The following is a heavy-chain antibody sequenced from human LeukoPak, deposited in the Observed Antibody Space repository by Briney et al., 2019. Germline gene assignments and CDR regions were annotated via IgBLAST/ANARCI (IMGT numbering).Heavy chain of an antibody. Sequence: PGGSLRLSCAASGFTVSSNYMSWVRQAPGKGLEWVSVIYSGGSTYYADSVKGRFTISRDNSKNTLYLQMNSLRAEDTGVYYCARVKLAYYDSSGYQDYWGQGTLVTVSS. D-gene: IGHD3-22*01. CDR3: ARVKLAYYDSSGYQDY. CDR2: IYSGGST. CDR1: GFTVSSNY. J-gene: IGHJ4*02. V-gene: IGHV3-66*01.